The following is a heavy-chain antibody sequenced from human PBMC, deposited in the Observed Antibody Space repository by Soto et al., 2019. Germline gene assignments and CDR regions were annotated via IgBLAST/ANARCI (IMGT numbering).Heavy chain of an antibody. D-gene: IGHD3-3*01. V-gene: IGHV1-69*13. CDR3: AREPGRYHDFWSGPETLNWVDP. Sequence: SVKVSCKASVGTFSSYAISWVRQAPGQGLEWMGGIIPIFGTANYAQKFQGRVTITADESTSTAYMELSSLRSEDTAVYYCAREPGRYHDFWSGPETLNWVDPWGQGTLVTVSS. J-gene: IGHJ5*02. CDR1: VGTFSSYA. CDR2: IIPIFGTA.